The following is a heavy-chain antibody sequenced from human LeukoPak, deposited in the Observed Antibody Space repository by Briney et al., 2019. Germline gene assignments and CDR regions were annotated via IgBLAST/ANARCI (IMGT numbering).Heavy chain of an antibody. Sequence: GGSLRLSCAASGFTFSSYAMSWVRQAPGKGLEWVSAISGSGGSTYYADSVRGRFTISRDNSKNTVHLQLNSLRAADTAVYYCVKDLWPAGNRGGYYSPFDYWGQGTLVTVSS. CDR1: GFTFSSYA. D-gene: IGHD3-3*01. CDR3: VKDLWPAGNRGGYYSPFDY. J-gene: IGHJ4*02. CDR2: ISGSGGST. V-gene: IGHV3-23*01.